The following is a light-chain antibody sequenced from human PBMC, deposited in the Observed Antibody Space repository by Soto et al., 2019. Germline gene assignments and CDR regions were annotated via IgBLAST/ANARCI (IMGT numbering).Light chain of an antibody. CDR3: QHYNTYST. J-gene: IGKJ1*01. Sequence: DIQMTQSPSSLSASVGDRVTITCRASQSITNWLAWYQQKPGKAPKLLIYDASSLESGVPSRFSGGGFGTEFTLTINSLQPDDFANYYCQHYNTYSTFGQGTKVDIK. CDR2: DAS. V-gene: IGKV1-5*01. CDR1: QSITNW.